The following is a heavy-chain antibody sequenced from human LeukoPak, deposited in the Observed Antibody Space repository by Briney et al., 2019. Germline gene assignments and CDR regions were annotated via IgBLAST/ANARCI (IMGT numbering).Heavy chain of an antibody. CDR1: GGTFSSYA. Sequence: ASVKVSCKASGGTFSSYAISWVRQAPGQGLEWTGGIIPIFGTANYAQKFQGRVTITTDESTSTAYMELSSLRSEDTAVYYCARVWRLLDPQAFDIWGQGTMVTVSS. CDR3: ARVWRLLDPQAFDI. D-gene: IGHD3-22*01. V-gene: IGHV1-69*05. J-gene: IGHJ3*02. CDR2: IIPIFGTA.